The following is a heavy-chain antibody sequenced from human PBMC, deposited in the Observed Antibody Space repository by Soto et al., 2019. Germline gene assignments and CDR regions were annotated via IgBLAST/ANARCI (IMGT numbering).Heavy chain of an antibody. J-gene: IGHJ6*03. Sequence: ASVNVSCKASGGTFSSYTISWVRQAPGQGLEWMGRIIPILGIANYAQKFQGRVTITADKSTSTAYMELSSLRSEDTAVYYCARDDSSSLMDVWGKGTTVTVSS. V-gene: IGHV1-69*04. CDR1: GGTFSSYT. D-gene: IGHD6-6*01. CDR2: IIPILGIA. CDR3: ARDDSSSLMDV.